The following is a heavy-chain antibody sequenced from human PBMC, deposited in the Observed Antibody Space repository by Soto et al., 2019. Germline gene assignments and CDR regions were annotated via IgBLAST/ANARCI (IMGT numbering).Heavy chain of an antibody. CDR2: FDPEEGET. J-gene: IGHJ3*02. V-gene: IGHV1-24*01. D-gene: IGHD2-15*01. Sequence: ASVKVSCKVSGYTLTELSMHWVRQAPGKGLEWMGSFDPEEGETIYAQKFQGRVTMTEDTSTDTAYMELSSLRSEDTAVYYCATGYCSGGSCFDAFDIWGQGTMVTVSS. CDR1: GYTLTELS. CDR3: ATGYCSGGSCFDAFDI.